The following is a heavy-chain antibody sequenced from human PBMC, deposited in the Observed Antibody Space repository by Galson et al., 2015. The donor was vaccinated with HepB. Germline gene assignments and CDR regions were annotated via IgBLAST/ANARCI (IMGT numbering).Heavy chain of an antibody. V-gene: IGHV3-30*04. CDR2: ISYNGDTQ. D-gene: IGHD2-15*01. CDR3: AREDRNAYDFFYY. J-gene: IGHJ4*02. CDR1: GFSFRSYT. Sequence: SLRLSCAVSGFSFRSYTMHWVRQAPGKGLAWMSSISYNGDTQNYVDSVKGRFTTSRDNSKSTLYLHMNGLRPEDTAVYYCAREDRNAYDFFYYWGQGTLVSVSP.